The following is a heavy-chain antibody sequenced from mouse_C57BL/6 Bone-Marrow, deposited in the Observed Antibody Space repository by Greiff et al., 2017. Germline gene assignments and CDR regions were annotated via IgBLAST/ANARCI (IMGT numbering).Heavy chain of an antibody. J-gene: IGHJ2*01. V-gene: IGHV6-6*01. CDR1: GFTFSDAW. D-gene: IGHD1-1*01. CDR3: TTFIYYYLDY. Sequence: EVKVVESGGGLVKPGGSLKLSCAASGFTFSDAWMDWVRQSPEKGLEWVAEIRNKANNHATYYAESVKGRFTISRDDSKSSVYLQMNSLRAEDTGMYYCTTFIYYYLDYWGQGTTLTVSS. CDR2: IRNKANNHAT.